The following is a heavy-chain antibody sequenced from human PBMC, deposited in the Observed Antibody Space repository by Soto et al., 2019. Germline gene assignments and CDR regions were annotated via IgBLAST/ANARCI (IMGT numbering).Heavy chain of an antibody. Sequence: LSLTCTVSGGSISSYYWSWIRQPPGKGLEWIGYIYYSGSTSYNPSLKSRVTISVDTSKNQFSLKLSSVTAADTAVYYCARGGRNWFDPWGQGTLVTVSS. CDR3: ARGGRNWFDP. D-gene: IGHD2-15*01. V-gene: IGHV4-59*01. CDR2: IYYSGST. CDR1: GGSISSYY. J-gene: IGHJ5*02.